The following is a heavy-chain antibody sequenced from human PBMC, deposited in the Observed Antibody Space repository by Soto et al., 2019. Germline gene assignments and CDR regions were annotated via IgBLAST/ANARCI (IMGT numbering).Heavy chain of an antibody. CDR2: IIPIFGTA. J-gene: IGHJ5*02. Sequence: QVQLVQSGAEVKKPGSSVKVSCKASGGTFDIFSISWVRQAPGQGLEWMGGIIPIFGTAEYSQKFQGRVTITADESTSTSYMELSSLRFEDTAVYYCAKENRDDDSGWYCSTDWFDPWGQGTLVTVSS. CDR3: AKENRDDDSGWYCSTDWFDP. V-gene: IGHV1-69*01. D-gene: IGHD6-19*01. CDR1: GGTFDIFS.